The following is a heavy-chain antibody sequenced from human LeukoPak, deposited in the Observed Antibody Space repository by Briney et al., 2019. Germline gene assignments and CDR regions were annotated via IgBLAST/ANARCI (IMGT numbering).Heavy chain of an antibody. J-gene: IGHJ6*02. CDR2: IYYSGST. D-gene: IGHD6-19*01. Sequence: SGTLSLTCAVSGGSISSSNWWSWVRQPPGKGLEWIGYIYYSGSTNYNPSLKSRVTISVDTSKNQFSLKLSSVTAADTAVYYCARLPYSSGWDYYYGMDVWGQGTTVTVSS. CDR3: ARLPYSSGWDYYYGMDV. V-gene: IGHV4-4*02. CDR1: GGSISSSNW.